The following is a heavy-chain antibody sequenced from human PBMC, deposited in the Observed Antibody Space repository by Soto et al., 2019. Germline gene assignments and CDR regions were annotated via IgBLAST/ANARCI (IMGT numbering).Heavy chain of an antibody. D-gene: IGHD6-13*01. CDR3: ARGPGIAALNWFGP. CDR2: INSDGSST. CDR1: GFTFSSYW. Sequence: GGSLRLSCAASGFTFSSYWMHWVRQAPGKGLVWVSRINSDGSSTSYADSVKGRFTISRDNAKNTLYLQMNSLRAEDTAVYYCARGPGIAALNWFGPWGQGTLVTVSS. V-gene: IGHV3-74*01. J-gene: IGHJ5*02.